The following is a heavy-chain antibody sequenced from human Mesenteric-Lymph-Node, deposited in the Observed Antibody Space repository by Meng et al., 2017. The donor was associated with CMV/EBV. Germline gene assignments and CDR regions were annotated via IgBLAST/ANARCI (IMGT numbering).Heavy chain of an antibody. V-gene: IGHV3-30*02. Sequence: GGSLRLSCAASGFTFTNYAMGWVRQAPGKGLEWVVFIRYDGSNKYYADSVKGRFTISRDNSKNTLYLQMNSLRAEDTAVYYCPLAFLDAFDIWGQGTMVTVSS. J-gene: IGHJ3*02. CDR2: IRYDGSNK. CDR1: GFTFTNYA. D-gene: IGHD3-3*02. CDR3: PLAFLDAFDI.